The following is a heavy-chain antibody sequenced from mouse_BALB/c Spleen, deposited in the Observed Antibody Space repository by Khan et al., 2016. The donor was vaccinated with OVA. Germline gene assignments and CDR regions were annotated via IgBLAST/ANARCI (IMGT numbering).Heavy chain of an antibody. CDR2: IFPGSGTP. CDR3: ARGGYSVFAY. Sequence: QVRLQQSGPELVKPGASLKVSCKASGYTFTDYIIGWVKQSTRQGLEWIGDIFPGSGTPYYNEKFKDKATLTADKSSNTAYMQRSSLTSEDSAVYFCARGGYSVFAYWGQGTLVTVSA. D-gene: IGHD2-14*01. J-gene: IGHJ3*01. CDR1: GYTFTDYI. V-gene: IGHV1-77*01.